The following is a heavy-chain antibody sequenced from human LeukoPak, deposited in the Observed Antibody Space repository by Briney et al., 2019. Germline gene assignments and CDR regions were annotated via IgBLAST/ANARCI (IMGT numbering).Heavy chain of an antibody. CDR3: ARDIAAAGTEGWFDP. V-gene: IGHV3-21*04. CDR1: GFTFGAYT. D-gene: IGHD6-13*01. Sequence: GGSLRLSCAASGFTFGAYTINWVRQAPGKGLEWVSCIFSRSESILYADSVRGRFTISRDNAKNLLYLQMNSLRAEDTAVYYCARDIAAAGTEGWFDPWGQGTLVTVSS. J-gene: IGHJ5*02. CDR2: IFSRSESI.